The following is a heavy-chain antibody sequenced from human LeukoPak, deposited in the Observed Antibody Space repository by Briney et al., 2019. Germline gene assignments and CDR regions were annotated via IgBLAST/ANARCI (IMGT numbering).Heavy chain of an antibody. D-gene: IGHD3-22*01. Sequence: PSETLSLTCTVSGGSFSPYYWTWVRQSPGKGPEWIGYIFHSGNTKYDASLKGRVTISLDTSVNQFSLKLSSVTAADTAVYYCARQPSGYYDKSGYYPYYFDYWGQGTLVTVSS. CDR1: GGSFSPYY. V-gene: IGHV4-59*08. J-gene: IGHJ4*02. CDR3: ARQPSGYYDKSGYYPYYFDY. CDR2: IFHSGNT.